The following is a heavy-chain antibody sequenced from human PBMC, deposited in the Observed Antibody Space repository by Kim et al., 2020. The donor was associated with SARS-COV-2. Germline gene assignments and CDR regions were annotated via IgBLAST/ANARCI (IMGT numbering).Heavy chain of an antibody. Sequence: SETLSLTCTVSGGSISSSSYYWGWIRQPPGKGLEWIGSIYYSGSTYYNPSLKSRVTISVDTSKNQFSLKLSSVTAADTAVYYCARLGAGGASGGVIVIPGVLNAWGHGATVTVSS. V-gene: IGHV4-39*01. D-gene: IGHD3-16*02. CDR1: GGSISSSSYY. CDR3: ARLGAGGASGGVIVIPGVLNA. J-gene: IGHJ6*02. CDR2: IYYSGST.